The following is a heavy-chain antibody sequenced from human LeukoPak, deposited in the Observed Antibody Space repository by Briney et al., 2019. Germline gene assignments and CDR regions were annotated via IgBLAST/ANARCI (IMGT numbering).Heavy chain of an antibody. CDR1: GGSISSGGYY. D-gene: IGHD5-18*01. J-gene: IGHJ4*02. CDR3: ARGQNSYGLRSLDY. CDR2: IYYSGST. Sequence: ASQTLSLTCTVSGGSISSGGYYWSWIRQHPGKGLEWIGYIYYSGSTYYNPSLKSRVTISVDTSKNQFSLKLSSVTAADTAVYYCARGQNSYGLRSLDYWGQGTLVTVSS. V-gene: IGHV4-31*03.